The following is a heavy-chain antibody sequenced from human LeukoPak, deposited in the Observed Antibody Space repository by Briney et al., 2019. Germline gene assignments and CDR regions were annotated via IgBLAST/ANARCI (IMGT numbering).Heavy chain of an antibody. J-gene: IGHJ4*02. Sequence: GGSLRLSCAASGFTFSDYYMSWIRQAPGKGLEWVSYISSSSSYTNYADSVKGRLTISRDNAKNSLYLQMNSLRAEDTAVYYCARDLTGYDFRYYFDYWGQGTLVTVSS. CDR1: GFTFSDYY. V-gene: IGHV3-11*06. CDR3: ARDLTGYDFRYYFDY. CDR2: ISSSSSYT. D-gene: IGHD5-12*01.